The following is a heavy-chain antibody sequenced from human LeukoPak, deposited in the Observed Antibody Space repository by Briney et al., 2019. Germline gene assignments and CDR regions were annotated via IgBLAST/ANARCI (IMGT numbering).Heavy chain of an antibody. Sequence: GGSLRLSCAASGFTFSSYAMSWVRQAPGKGLEWVSYISRSSSVISYVDSVKGRFTISRDNAKNSLYLQMNNLRDEDTAVYYCARGGDYFDNWGQGTLVTVSS. CDR3: ARGGDYFDN. J-gene: IGHJ4*02. CDR2: ISRSSSVI. CDR1: GFTFSSYA. D-gene: IGHD3-16*01. V-gene: IGHV3-48*02.